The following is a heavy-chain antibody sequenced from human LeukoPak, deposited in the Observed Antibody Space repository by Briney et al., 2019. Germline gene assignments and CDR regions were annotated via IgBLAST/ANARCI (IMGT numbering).Heavy chain of an antibody. Sequence: KPSEILSLTCTVSGGSVGSAGYYWSWIRQPPGGGLEWIGYIYYIRNTNYNPSLKSRVTMSLDPSKNQFSLKLNSVTAADTAVYYCARTQSQSGSYRYYFGYWGQGTLVTVSS. CDR2: IYYIRNT. CDR1: GGSVGSAGYY. V-gene: IGHV4-61*08. D-gene: IGHD1-26*01. CDR3: ARTQSQSGSYRYYFGY. J-gene: IGHJ4*02.